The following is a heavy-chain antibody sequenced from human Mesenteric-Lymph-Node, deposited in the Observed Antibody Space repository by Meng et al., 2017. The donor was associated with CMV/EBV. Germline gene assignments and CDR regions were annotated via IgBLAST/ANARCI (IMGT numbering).Heavy chain of an antibody. D-gene: IGHD3-10*02. J-gene: IGHJ4*02. CDR3: AKAHDPRVYVDFDY. CDR1: AYYWTCSD. V-gene: IGHV1-8*01. Sequence: AYYWTCSDMNWVRQVPGRGQERMRWITTNSRNTGYAQKIQGRITMTRDHSINTAYMAPSSLGSEDTAVYYCAKAHDPRVYVDFDYWGQGTLVTVSS. CDR2: ITTNSRNT.